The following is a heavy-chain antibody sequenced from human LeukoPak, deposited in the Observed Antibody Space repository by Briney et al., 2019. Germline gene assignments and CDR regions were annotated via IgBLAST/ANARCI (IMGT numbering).Heavy chain of an antibody. CDR3: AREKKLRGATDY. V-gene: IGHV1-2*02. CDR2: INPNSGGT. Sequence: ASVKVSCKASGGTFSSYAINWVRQAPGQGLEWMGWINPNSGGTNYAQKFQGRVTMTRDTSISTAYMELSRLRSDDTAVYYCAREKKLRGATDYWGQGTLVTVSS. CDR1: GGTFSSYA. D-gene: IGHD1-26*01. J-gene: IGHJ4*02.